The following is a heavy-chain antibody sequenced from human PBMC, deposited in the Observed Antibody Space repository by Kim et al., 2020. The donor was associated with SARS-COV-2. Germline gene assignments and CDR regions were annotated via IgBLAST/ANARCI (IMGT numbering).Heavy chain of an antibody. CDR1: GDSISSHGNY. J-gene: IGHJ4*01. CDR2: IYYGGST. Sequence: SETLSLTCSVSGDSISSHGNYWGWIRQPPGKGLEWIATIYYGGSTYYNPSLKSRVTISADASKNQVSLRLTVVTAADTAVYYCARSFITTFGVRWNYFD. D-gene: IGHD3-3*01. CDR3: ARSFITTFGVRWNYFD. V-gene: IGHV4-39*01.